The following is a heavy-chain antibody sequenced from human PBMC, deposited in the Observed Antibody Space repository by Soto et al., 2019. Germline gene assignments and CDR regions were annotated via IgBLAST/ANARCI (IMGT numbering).Heavy chain of an antibody. CDR2: IYYSGST. J-gene: IGHJ3*02. CDR1: GGSISSYY. D-gene: IGHD3-16*01. Sequence: SETLSLTCTVSGGSISSYYWSWIRQPPGKGLEWIGYIYYSGSTNYNPSLKSRVTISVDTSKNQFSLKLSSVTAADTAVYYCAGLLGGMGAFDIWGQGTMVTVSS. V-gene: IGHV4-59*01. CDR3: AGLLGGMGAFDI.